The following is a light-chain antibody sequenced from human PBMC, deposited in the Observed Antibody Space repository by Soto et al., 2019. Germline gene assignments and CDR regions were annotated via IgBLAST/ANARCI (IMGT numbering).Light chain of an antibody. CDR2: AAS. CDR3: QNYNSALRT. Sequence: DIQMTQSPSSLSASVGDRVTITCRASEGITTYLAWYQQKPGKVPNLLIYAASTVQSGVPSRFSGSGSGTYVTLTINSLQPEDVATYYCQNYNSALRTFGQGTRLEIK. CDR1: EGITTY. J-gene: IGKJ5*01. V-gene: IGKV1-27*01.